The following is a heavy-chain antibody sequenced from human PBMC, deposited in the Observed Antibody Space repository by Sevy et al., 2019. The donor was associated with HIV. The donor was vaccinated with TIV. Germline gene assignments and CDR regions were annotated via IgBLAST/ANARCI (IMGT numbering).Heavy chain of an antibody. CDR2: FDPEDGET. J-gene: IGHJ4*02. CDR3: ATTKDYYVSSGYPFDY. Sequence: ASVKVSCKVSGYTLTEFSMHWVRQAPGKGLEWMGTFDPEDGETIYAQKFQGRVNMTEDTSTDTASMELSSLRSEDTAVYYCATTKDYYVSSGYPFDYWGQGTLVTVSS. V-gene: IGHV1-24*01. D-gene: IGHD3-22*01. CDR1: GYTLTEFS.